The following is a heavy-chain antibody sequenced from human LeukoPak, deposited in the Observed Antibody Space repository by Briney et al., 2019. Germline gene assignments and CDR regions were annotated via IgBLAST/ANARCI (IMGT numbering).Heavy chain of an antibody. CDR3: ARLTSSGQSDY. J-gene: IGHJ4*02. Sequence: SGTLSLTCTVSGGSISSSSYYWGWIRQPPGKGLEWIGSIYYSGSTYYNPSLKSRVTISVDTSKNQFSLKLSSVTAADTAVYYCARLTSSGQSDYWGQGTLVTVSS. CDR1: GGSISSSSYY. D-gene: IGHD6-19*01. V-gene: IGHV4-39*01. CDR2: IYYSGST.